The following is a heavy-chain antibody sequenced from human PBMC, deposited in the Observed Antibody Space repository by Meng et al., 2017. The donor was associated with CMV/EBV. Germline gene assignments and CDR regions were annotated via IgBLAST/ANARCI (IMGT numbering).Heavy chain of an antibody. V-gene: IGHV3-15*01. CDR1: GFTFSNAW. J-gene: IGHJ3*02. D-gene: IGHD3-9*01. CDR2: IKSKTDGGTT. Sequence: GESLKISCAASGFTFSNAWMSWVRQAPGKGLEWVGRIKSKTDGGTTDYAAPVKGRFTISRDDSKNTLYLQMNSLKTEDTAVYYCTTEGGLLRYFDWPGGDAFDIWGQGTMVTVSS. CDR3: TTEGGLLRYFDWPGGDAFDI.